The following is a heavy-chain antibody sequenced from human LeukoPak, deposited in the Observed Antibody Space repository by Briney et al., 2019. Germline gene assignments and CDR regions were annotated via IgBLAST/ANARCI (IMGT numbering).Heavy chain of an antibody. CDR1: GFTFSSHW. Sequence: PGGSLRLSCAASGFTFSSHWMSWVRQAPGKGLEWVANIKTDGIEKYYVDSVKGRFTISRDNAKNSLYLQMNSLRVDDTAVYYCARHIRDILSAGSSGYYSFDPWGQGTLVTVSS. CDR3: ARHIRDILSAGSSGYYSFDP. CDR2: IKTDGIEK. D-gene: IGHD3-22*01. V-gene: IGHV3-7*01. J-gene: IGHJ5*02.